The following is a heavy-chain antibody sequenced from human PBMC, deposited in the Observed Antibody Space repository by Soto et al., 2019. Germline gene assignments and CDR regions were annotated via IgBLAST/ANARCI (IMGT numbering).Heavy chain of an antibody. D-gene: IGHD6-13*01. V-gene: IGHV3-13*01. J-gene: IGHJ6*02. Sequence: EVQLVESGGGLVQPGGSLRLSCAASGFTFSSYDMHWVRQATGKGLEWVSAIGTAGDTYYPGSVKGRFTISRENAKNSLYLQMNSLRAGDTAVYYCARGETGYSSSWYPSAPNAYYFGMDVWGQGTTVTVSS. CDR2: IGTAGDT. CDR1: GFTFSSYD. CDR3: ARGETGYSSSWYPSAPNAYYFGMDV.